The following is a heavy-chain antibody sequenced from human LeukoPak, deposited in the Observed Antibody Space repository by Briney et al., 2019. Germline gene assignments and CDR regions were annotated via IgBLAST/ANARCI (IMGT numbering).Heavy chain of an antibody. V-gene: IGHV4-61*02. CDR2: IFTSGST. D-gene: IGHD2-2*01. CDR3: ARDGVVVPAAGYYYYYMDV. CDR1: VGSISSGRYY. Sequence: PSETLSLTRTVSVGSISSGRYYSSWIRHPAGKGLECTGRIFTSGSTNYNPSLKSGVTISVDTSKNQFSLKLSSVTAADKAVYYCARDGVVVPAAGYYYYYMDVWGKGTTVTVSS. J-gene: IGHJ6*03.